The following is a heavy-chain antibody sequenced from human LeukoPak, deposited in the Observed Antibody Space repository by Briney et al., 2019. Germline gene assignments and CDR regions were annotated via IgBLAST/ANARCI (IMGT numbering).Heavy chain of an antibody. CDR1: GFAFDEHG. D-gene: IGHD1-7*01. V-gene: IGHV3-20*04. Sequence: RAGGSLRLSCTASGFAFDEHGMSWVRQVPGKGLEWVSGINWSGGSTGYADPLRGRFTISRDNAKNSLYLQMDSLRAEDTALYYCARERSLELPMYYYYYMDAWGKGTTVTVSS. J-gene: IGHJ6*03. CDR3: ARERSLELPMYYYYYMDA. CDR2: INWSGGST.